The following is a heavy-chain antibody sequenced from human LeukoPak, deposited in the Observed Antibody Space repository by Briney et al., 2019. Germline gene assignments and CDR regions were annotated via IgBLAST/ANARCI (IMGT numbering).Heavy chain of an antibody. CDR1: GFTFSSYA. CDR2: IFGSGTT. Sequence: GGSMRLSCAASGFTFSSYAMSWVRQAPGKGLESVSGIFGSGTTYYTDSVKGRFTISRDNSKNTLYLQMSSLRAEDTAIYYCAKTLGIAATHPSNWGQGTLVTVSS. V-gene: IGHV3-23*01. J-gene: IGHJ4*02. D-gene: IGHD6-25*01. CDR3: AKTLGIAATHPSN.